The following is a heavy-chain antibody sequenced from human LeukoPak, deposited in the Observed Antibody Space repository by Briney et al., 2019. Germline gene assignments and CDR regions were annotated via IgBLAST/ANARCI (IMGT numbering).Heavy chain of an antibody. CDR3: ARPGDDIVVVPAAMQAFDI. Sequence: SVKVSCKASGGTFSSYAISWVRQAPGQGLEWMGGIIPIFGTTNYAQKFQGRVTITADESTSTAYMELSSLRSEDTAVYYCARPGDDIVVVPAAMQAFDIWGQGTMVTVSS. CDR1: GGTFSSYA. J-gene: IGHJ3*02. CDR2: IIPIFGTT. V-gene: IGHV1-69*13. D-gene: IGHD2-2*01.